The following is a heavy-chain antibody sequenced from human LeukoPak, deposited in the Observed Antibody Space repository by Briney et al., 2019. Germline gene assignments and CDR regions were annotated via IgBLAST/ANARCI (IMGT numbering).Heavy chain of an antibody. V-gene: IGHV1-46*01. J-gene: IGHJ6*03. CDR1: GYTFTSYY. D-gene: IGHD3-3*01. CDR3: ARDGPITIFGVVGSYYYYYMDV. CDR2: INPSGGST. Sequence: APVKVSCKASGYTFTSYYMHWVRQAPGQGLEWMGIINPSGGSTSYAQKFQGRVTMTRDMSTSTVYMELSSLRSEDTAVYYCARDGPITIFGVVGSYYYYYMDVWGKGTTVTVSS.